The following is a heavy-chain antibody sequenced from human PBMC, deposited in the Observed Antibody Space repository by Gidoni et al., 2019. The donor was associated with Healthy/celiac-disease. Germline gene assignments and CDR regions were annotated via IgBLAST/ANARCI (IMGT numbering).Heavy chain of an antibody. CDR1: GGTFSSYA. CDR2: IIPIFGTA. V-gene: IGHV1-69*01. CDR3: ARGTYYYDSSGYSPLDY. D-gene: IGHD3-22*01. J-gene: IGHJ4*02. Sequence: QVQLVQSGAEVKKPGSSVKVSCKASGGTFSSYAISWVRQAPGQGLEWMGGIIPIFGTANYAQKFQGRVTITADESTSTAYMELSSLRSEDTAVYYCARGTYYYDSSGYSPLDYWGQGTLVTVSS.